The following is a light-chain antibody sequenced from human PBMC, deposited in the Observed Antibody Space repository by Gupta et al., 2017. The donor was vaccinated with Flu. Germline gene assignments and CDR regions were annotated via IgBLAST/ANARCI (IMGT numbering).Light chain of an antibody. CDR3: QQYHEAPPT. J-gene: IGKJ1*01. CDR1: NY. V-gene: IGKV1-33*01. Sequence: NYLNCEQQKPGTAPKLLIYDVSSLDTGVPSRFSGTGCETTFFLTITSLHPWDFATYYCQQYHEAPPTFGQGTKVDIK. CDR2: DVS.